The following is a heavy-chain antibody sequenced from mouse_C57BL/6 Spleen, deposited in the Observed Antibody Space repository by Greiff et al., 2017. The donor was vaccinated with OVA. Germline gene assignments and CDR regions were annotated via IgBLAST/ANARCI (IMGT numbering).Heavy chain of an antibody. D-gene: IGHD3-3*01. Sequence: QVQLQQSGAELVKPGASVKISCKASGYAFSSYWMNWVKQRPGKGLEWIGQIYPGDGDTNYNGKFKGKATLTADKSSSTAYMQLSSLTSEDSAVYFCARERDWPGYFDDWGQGTTLTVSS. CDR2: IYPGDGDT. V-gene: IGHV1-80*01. J-gene: IGHJ2*01. CDR1: GYAFSSYW. CDR3: ARERDWPGYFDD.